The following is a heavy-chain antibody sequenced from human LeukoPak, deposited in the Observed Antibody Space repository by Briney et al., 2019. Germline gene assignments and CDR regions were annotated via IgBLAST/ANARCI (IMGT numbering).Heavy chain of an antibody. Sequence: GGSLRLSCAASGFTFSSYSMNWVRQAPGKGLEWVSSISSSSSYIYYADSVKGRFTISRDNSKNTLYLQMNSLRAEDTAVYYCAKEPYFRVVPAAIEHWGQGTLVTVSS. D-gene: IGHD2-2*01. CDR2: ISSSSSYI. J-gene: IGHJ5*02. CDR1: GFTFSSYS. V-gene: IGHV3-21*04. CDR3: AKEPYFRVVPAAIEH.